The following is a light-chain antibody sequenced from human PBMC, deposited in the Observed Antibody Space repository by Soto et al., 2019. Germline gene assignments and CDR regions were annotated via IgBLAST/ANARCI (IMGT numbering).Light chain of an antibody. Sequence: ESVLTQSPGTLSLSPGERAALSCRASQSVSSSYLAWYQQKSGQAPRLLIYAASTRATGIPDRFSGSGSGTDFTLTISRLEPEDFAVYFCQWYGSSPPRYTFGHGTKLEIK. CDR1: QSVSSSY. CDR2: AAS. J-gene: IGKJ2*01. V-gene: IGKV3-20*01. CDR3: QWYGSSPPRYT.